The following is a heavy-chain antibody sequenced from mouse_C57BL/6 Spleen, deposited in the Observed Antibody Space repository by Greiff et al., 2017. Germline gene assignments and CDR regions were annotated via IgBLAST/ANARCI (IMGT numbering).Heavy chain of an antibody. CDR2: ISDGGSYT. J-gene: IGHJ4*01. D-gene: IGHD2-4*01. CDR3: AREEDYDRAMDY. Sequence: EVQGVESGGGLVKPGESLKLSCAASGFTFSSYAMSWVRQTPEKRLEWVATISDGGSYTYYPDNVKGRFTISRDNAKNNLYLQMSHLKSEDTAMYYCAREEDYDRAMDYWGQGTSVTVSS. V-gene: IGHV5-4*01. CDR1: GFTFSSYA.